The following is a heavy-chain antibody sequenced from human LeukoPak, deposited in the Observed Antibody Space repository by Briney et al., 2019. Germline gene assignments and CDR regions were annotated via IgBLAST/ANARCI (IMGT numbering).Heavy chain of an antibody. J-gene: IGHJ4*02. CDR2: IIPIFGTA. CDR3: ARTKRGYSYGFPMYFDY. CDR1: GGTFSSYA. Sequence: PRASVKVSCKASGGTFSSYAISWVRQAPGQGLEWMGGIIPIFGTANYAQKFQGRVTITTDKSTSTAYMELSSLRSEDTAVYYCARTKRGYSYGFPMYFDYWGQGTLVTVSS. D-gene: IGHD5-18*01. V-gene: IGHV1-69*05.